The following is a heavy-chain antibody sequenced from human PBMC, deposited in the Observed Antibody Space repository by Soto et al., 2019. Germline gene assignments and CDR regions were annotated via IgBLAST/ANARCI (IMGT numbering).Heavy chain of an antibody. D-gene: IGHD3-22*01. V-gene: IGHV3-21*01. CDR1: GFTFSSYS. CDR2: ISSSSSYI. Sequence: GSLRLSCAASGFTFSSYSMNWVRQAPGKGLEWVSSISSSSSYIYYADSVKGRFTISRDNAKNSLYLQMNSLRAEDTAVYYCARDVGPYYDSSGYRFDYWGQGTLVTV. J-gene: IGHJ4*02. CDR3: ARDVGPYYDSSGYRFDY.